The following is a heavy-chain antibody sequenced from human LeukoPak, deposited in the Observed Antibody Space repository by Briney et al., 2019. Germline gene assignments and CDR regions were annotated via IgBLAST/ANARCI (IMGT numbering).Heavy chain of an antibody. CDR3: AKRGGMYPAHYFDY. Sequence: GGSLRLSCAASGFTFSSYWMSWVRQAPGKGLEWVSAISGSGGSTYYADSVKGRFTISRDNSKNTLYLQINSLRVEDTAVYYCAKRGGMYPAHYFDYWGQGTLVTVSS. V-gene: IGHV3-23*01. D-gene: IGHD3-16*01. CDR2: ISGSGGST. CDR1: GFTFSSYW. J-gene: IGHJ4*02.